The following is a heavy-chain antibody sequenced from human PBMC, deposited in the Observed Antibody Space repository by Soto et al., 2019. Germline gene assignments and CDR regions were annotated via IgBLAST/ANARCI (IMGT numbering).Heavy chain of an antibody. D-gene: IGHD2-2*01. J-gene: IGHJ6*02. Sequence: GGSLRLSCAASGFTFSNAWMNWVRQAPGKGLEWVGRIKSKTDGGTTDYAAPVKGRFTISRDDSKNTLYLQMNSLKTEDTAVYYCTTGGVRSVVVPAAHKVYYYGMDVWGQGTTVTVSS. CDR3: TTGGVRSVVVPAAHKVYYYGMDV. V-gene: IGHV3-15*07. CDR2: IKSKTDGGTT. CDR1: GFTFSNAW.